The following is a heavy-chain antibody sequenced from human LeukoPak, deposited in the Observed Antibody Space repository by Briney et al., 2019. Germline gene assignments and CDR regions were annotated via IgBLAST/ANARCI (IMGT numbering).Heavy chain of an antibody. D-gene: IGHD1-14*01. V-gene: IGHV3-74*01. CDR3: ARGGPDHAFDI. CDR1: GFSFNSYW. CDR2: VNNDGTGT. Sequence: GGSLRLSCAASGFSFNSYWMYWVRQVPGKGLVWVSRVNNDGTGTTYAASVKGRFTISRENAKNTVYLQMNSLRDEDTAVYYCARGGPDHAFDIWGQGTMVTVSS. J-gene: IGHJ3*02.